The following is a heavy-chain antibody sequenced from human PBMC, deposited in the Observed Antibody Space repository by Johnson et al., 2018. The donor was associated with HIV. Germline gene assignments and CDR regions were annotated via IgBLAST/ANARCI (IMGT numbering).Heavy chain of an antibody. CDR3: AKDLFYGSGSWGAFDI. CDR2: IYSGGST. V-gene: IGHV3-66*02. D-gene: IGHD3-10*01. J-gene: IGHJ3*02. Sequence: VQLVESGGGLVQPGGSLRLSCAASGFTVSSNYMSWVRQAPGKGLEWVSVIYSGGSTYYADSVKGRFTISRDNSKNTLYLQMNSLRAEDTAVYYCAKDLFYGSGSWGAFDIWGQGTMVTV. CDR1: GFTVSSNY.